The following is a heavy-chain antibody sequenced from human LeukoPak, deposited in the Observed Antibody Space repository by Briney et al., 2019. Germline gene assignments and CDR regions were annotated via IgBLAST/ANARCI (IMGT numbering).Heavy chain of an antibody. V-gene: IGHV4-39*01. CDR1: GGSISSSSYY. D-gene: IGHD6-6*01. CDR2: IYYSGST. CDR3: ARHRIAARGSFDY. Sequence: SETLSLTCTVSGGSISSSSYYWGWIRQPPGKGLEWIGSIYYSGSTYYNPSLESRVTISVDTSKNQFSLQLSSVTAADTAVYYCARHRIAARGSFDYWGQGTLVTVSS. J-gene: IGHJ4*02.